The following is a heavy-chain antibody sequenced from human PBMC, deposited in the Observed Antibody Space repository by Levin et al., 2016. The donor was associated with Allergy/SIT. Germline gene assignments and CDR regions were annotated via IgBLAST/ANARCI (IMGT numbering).Heavy chain of an antibody. Sequence: SETLSLTCTVSGGSLSGYFWSWVRQPAGKGLEWIGRIYIGEGADLNSSFKSRVTVSVDTSRNQVFLNLKSVTAADTAVYFCARNTEGAFDYWGQGTLVTVSS. D-gene: IGHD2-8*02. CDR2: IYIGEGA. CDR3: ARNTEGAFDY. CDR1: GGSLSGYF. J-gene: IGHJ4*02. V-gene: IGHV4-4*07.